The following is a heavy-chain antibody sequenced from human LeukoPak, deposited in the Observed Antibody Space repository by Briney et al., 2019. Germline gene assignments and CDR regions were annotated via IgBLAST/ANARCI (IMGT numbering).Heavy chain of an antibody. CDR2: ISSSGSTI. Sequence: PGGSLRLSCAASGFTFSSYEMNWVRQAPGKGLEWVSYISSSGSTIYYADSVKGRFTISRDNAKNSLYLHMNSLRAEDTAGYYCARGGRSAYYYFDYWGQGTLVTVSS. J-gene: IGHJ4*02. V-gene: IGHV3-48*03. CDR1: GFTFSSYE. CDR3: ARGGRSAYYYFDY. D-gene: IGHD5-12*01.